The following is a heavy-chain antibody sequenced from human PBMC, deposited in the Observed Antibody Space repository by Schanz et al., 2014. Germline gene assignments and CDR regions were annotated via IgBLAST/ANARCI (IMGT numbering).Heavy chain of an antibody. CDR1: GFTLSSYW. CDR3: TRSYYDFSWGSYRFRAFDI. J-gene: IGHJ3*02. V-gene: IGHV3-74*01. D-gene: IGHD3-16*02. CDR2: TNGDGTNA. Sequence: EVKLVESGGGAVRPGGSLRLSCAASGFTLSSYWMHWVRQVPGKGLEWVSCTNGDGTNAKYADSVKGRFTISRDNAKKTLSLQMISLRAEDTAIYFCTRSYYDFSWGSYRFRAFDIWGQGTTVIVSS.